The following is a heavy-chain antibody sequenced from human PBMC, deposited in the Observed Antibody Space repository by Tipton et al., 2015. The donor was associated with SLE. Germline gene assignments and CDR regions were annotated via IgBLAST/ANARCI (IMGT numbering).Heavy chain of an antibody. D-gene: IGHD7-27*01. CDR1: GGSFSGYY. CDR3: ASLNWGSGAFDI. CDR2: IYYSGST. V-gene: IGHV4-59*08. J-gene: IGHJ3*02. Sequence: TLSLTCAVYGGSFSGYYWSWIRQPPGKGLEWIGYIYYSGSTNYNPSLKSRVTISVDTSKNQFSLKLSSVTAADTAVYYCASLNWGSGAFDIWGQGTMVTVSS.